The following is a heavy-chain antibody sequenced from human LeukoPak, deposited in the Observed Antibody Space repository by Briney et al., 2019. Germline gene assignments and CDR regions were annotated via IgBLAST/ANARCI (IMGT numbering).Heavy chain of an antibody. CDR1: GYTFTGYY. V-gene: IGHV1-2*02. J-gene: IGHJ4*02. CDR3: ARTFYCSSTSCYEYYFDY. D-gene: IGHD2-2*01. CDR2: INPNSGGT. Sequence: ASVKVSCKASGYTFTGYYMHWVRQAPGQGLEWMGWINPNSGGTNYAQKFQGRVTMTRDTSISTAYMKLSRLRSDDTAVYYCARTFYCSSTSCYEYYFDYWGQGTLVTVSS.